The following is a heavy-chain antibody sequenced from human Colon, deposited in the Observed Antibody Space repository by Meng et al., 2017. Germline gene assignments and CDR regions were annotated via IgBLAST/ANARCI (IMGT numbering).Heavy chain of an antibody. J-gene: IGHJ5*02. D-gene: IGHD5-12*01. V-gene: IGHV1-18*01. CDR3: ARVPVAHNWFDP. CDR2: IAYNGKT. CDR1: GYIFPTYG. Sequence: QVQLVQAGAELKKPGASVRVSCKASGYIFPTYGFTWVRQAPGQGLEWVGWIAYNGKTNYAEKLQDRVTMTTDTSTTTAYMELRNLRSDDTAVYYCARVPVAHNWFDPWGQGTLVTVSS.